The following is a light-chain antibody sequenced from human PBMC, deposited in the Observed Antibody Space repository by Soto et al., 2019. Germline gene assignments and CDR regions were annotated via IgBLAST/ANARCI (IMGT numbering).Light chain of an antibody. CDR1: SSDVGCYNY. CDR3: SSFTSSGTYV. Sequence: QSVLTQPASVSGSPGQSLTISCTGTSSDVGCYNYVSWFQQYPGKAPKLIIYDVSNRPSGVSNRFSGSKSGNTASLTISGLQAEDEADYYCSSFTSSGTYVFGNGTKVTVL. CDR2: DVS. J-gene: IGLJ1*01. V-gene: IGLV2-14*01.